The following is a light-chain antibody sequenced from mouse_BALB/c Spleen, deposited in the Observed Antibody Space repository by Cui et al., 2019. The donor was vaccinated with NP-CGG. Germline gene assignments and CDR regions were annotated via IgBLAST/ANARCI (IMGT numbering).Light chain of an antibody. J-gene: IGLJ1*01. Sequence: QAFLTLASALTTSPGETVTLTCRSSTGAVTTSNYANWVQEKPDHLFTGLIGGTNNRAPGVPARFSGSLIGDKAVLTITGAQTEDEAIYFCALWYSNHWVFGGGTKLTVL. CDR2: GTN. V-gene: IGLV1*01. CDR1: TGAVTTSNY. CDR3: ALWYSNHWV.